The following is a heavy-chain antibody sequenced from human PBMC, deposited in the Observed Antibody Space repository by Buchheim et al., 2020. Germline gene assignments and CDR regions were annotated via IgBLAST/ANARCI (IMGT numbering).Heavy chain of an antibody. CDR2: ISSSGSTI. J-gene: IGHJ6*02. Sequence: EVQLVESGGGLVQPGGSLRLSCAASGFTFSSYEMNWVRQAPGKGLEWGSYISSSGSTIYYADSVKGRFTISRDNAKNSLSLQMNSLRAEDTAVYYCAAGLERDYYYGMDVWGQGTT. D-gene: IGHD1-1*01. CDR3: AAGLERDYYYGMDV. V-gene: IGHV3-48*03. CDR1: GFTFSSYE.